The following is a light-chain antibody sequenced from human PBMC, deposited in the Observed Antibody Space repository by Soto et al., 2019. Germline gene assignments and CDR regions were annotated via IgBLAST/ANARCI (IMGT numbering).Light chain of an antibody. V-gene: IGKV3-20*01. J-gene: IGKJ1*01. CDR2: GAS. Sequence: EIVLTQSPGTLSLSPGERATLSCRASQSVSSSYLAWYQQKPGQAPRLLIYGASSRATGIPDRFSGSGSGTDFTLTISRLGPEDFAVYYCQQYGSSRWTFGQETKVEI. CDR1: QSVSSSY. CDR3: QQYGSSRWT.